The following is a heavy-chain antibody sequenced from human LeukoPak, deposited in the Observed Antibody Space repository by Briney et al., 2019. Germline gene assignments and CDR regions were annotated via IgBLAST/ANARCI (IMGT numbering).Heavy chain of an antibody. CDR2: IYTSGST. J-gene: IGHJ5*02. V-gene: IGHV4-4*07. CDR1: GGSISSHY. D-gene: IGHD2-2*01. CDR3: ARATGYCSSTSCYNWFDP. Sequence: SETLSLTCTVSGGSISSHYWSWIRQPAGKGLEWIGRIYTSGSTNYNPSLKSRVTMSVDTSKNQFSLKLSSVTAADTAVYYCARATGYCSSTSCYNWFDPWGQGTLVTVSS.